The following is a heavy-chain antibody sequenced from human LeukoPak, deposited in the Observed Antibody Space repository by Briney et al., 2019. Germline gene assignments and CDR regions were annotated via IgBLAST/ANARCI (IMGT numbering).Heavy chain of an antibody. J-gene: IGHJ4*02. CDR1: GFTFSSYA. D-gene: IGHD5-12*01. CDR2: ISYDGSNK. V-gene: IGHV3-30-3*01. CDR3: ARVGQWLRSYYFDY. Sequence: GRSLRLSCAASGFTFSSYAMHWVRQAPGKGLEWVAVISYDGSNKYYADSVKGRFTISRDNSKNTLYLQMNSLRAEDTAVYYCARVGQWLRSYYFDYWGQGTLVTVSS.